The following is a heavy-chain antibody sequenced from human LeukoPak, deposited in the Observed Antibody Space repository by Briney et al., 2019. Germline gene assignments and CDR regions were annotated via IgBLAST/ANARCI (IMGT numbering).Heavy chain of an antibody. CDR2: IYHTESP. D-gene: IGHD3-9*01. CDR1: GRSISSDIYH. J-gene: IGHJ3*01. Sequence: SQTLSLTCTVSGRSISSDIYHWVWIRHHPEKGLEWIGYIYHTESPYQNPSLKSRASLSVDTSLLPVSLILDSVADAHTSLYYCARRGHFDLLDYTFDVSGEPRILTVSS. CDR3: ARRGHFDLLDYTFDV. V-gene: IGHV4-31*03.